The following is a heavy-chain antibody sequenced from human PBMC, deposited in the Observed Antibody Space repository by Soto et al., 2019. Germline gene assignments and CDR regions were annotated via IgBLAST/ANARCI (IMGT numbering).Heavy chain of an antibody. J-gene: IGHJ4*02. Sequence: GGSLRLSCAASGFTFSDYYMSWIRQAPGKGLEWVSYISSSGSTIYYADSVKGRFTISRDNAKNSLYLQMNSLRAEDTAVYYCASTISGELEMVFDYWGQGTLVTVSS. CDR2: ISSSGSTI. CDR1: GFTFSDYY. V-gene: IGHV3-11*01. D-gene: IGHD3-10*01. CDR3: ASTISGELEMVFDY.